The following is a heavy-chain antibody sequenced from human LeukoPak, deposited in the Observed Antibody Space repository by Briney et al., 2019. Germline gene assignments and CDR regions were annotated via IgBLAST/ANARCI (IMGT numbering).Heavy chain of an antibody. CDR2: IIPIFGTA. D-gene: IGHD1-26*01. J-gene: IGHJ4*02. CDR3: ARGGSGSYYGFDY. Sequence: SVKVSCMASGGTFSNYAISWVRQAPGQGLEWMGGIIPIFGTANYAQKFQGRVTITTDESTSTAYMELSSLRSEDTAVYYCARGGSGSYYGFDYWGQGTLVTVSS. CDR1: GGTFSNYA. V-gene: IGHV1-69*05.